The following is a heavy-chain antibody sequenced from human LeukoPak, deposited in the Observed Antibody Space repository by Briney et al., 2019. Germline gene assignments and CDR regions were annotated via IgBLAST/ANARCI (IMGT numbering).Heavy chain of an antibody. D-gene: IGHD6-13*01. CDR1: GFTVSSNY. J-gene: IGHJ1*01. Sequence: GGSLRLSCAASGFTVSSNYMSRVRQAPGKGLEWVSVIYSGGSTYYADSVKGRFTISRDNSKNTLYLQMNGLRAEDTAVYYCARSGMGSSWYLPIQHWGQGTLVTVSS. CDR2: IYSGGST. V-gene: IGHV3-66*01. CDR3: ARSGMGSSWYLPIQH.